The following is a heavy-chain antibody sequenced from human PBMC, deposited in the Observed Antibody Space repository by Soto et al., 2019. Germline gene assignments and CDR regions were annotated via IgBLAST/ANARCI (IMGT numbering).Heavy chain of an antibody. CDR2: IIPIFGTA. J-gene: IGHJ3*02. D-gene: IGHD1-7*01. Sequence: WASVKVSFKASGDTFSSYAISWVRQAPGQGLEWMGGIIPIFGTANYAQKFQGRVTITADESTSTAHMELSSLRSEDTAVYYCARITNWNYALDAFDIWGQGTMVTVSS. CDR1: GDTFSSYA. CDR3: ARITNWNYALDAFDI. V-gene: IGHV1-69*13.